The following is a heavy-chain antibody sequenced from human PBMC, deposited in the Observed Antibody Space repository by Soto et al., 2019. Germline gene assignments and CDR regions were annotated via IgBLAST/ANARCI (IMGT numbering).Heavy chain of an antibody. CDR3: ARGYCSSTSCYNYYYYMDV. D-gene: IGHD2-2*02. J-gene: IGHJ6*03. CDR2: MNPNSGNA. CDR1: GYTFTSYD. Sequence: ASVKVSCKASGYTFTSYDINWVRQATGQGLEWMGRMNPNSGNAGYAQKFQGRVTMTTNTSTSTAYMELSSLRSEDTAVYYCARGYCSSTSCYNYYYYMDVWGKGTTVTVSS. V-gene: IGHV1-8*01.